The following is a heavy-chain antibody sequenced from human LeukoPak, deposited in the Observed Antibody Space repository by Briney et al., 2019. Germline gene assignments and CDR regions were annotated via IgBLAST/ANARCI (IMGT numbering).Heavy chain of an antibody. J-gene: IGHJ4*02. Sequence: GRSLRLSCAASGFTFSSYGMHWVRQAPGKGLEWVAVIWYDGSNKYYADSVKGRFTISRDNSKNTLYLQMNSLRAEDTAVYYCARVSGDYYHTVESWGQGTLVTVSS. D-gene: IGHD4-17*01. CDR2: IWYDGSNK. CDR3: ARVSGDYYHTVES. CDR1: GFTFSSYG. V-gene: IGHV3-33*01.